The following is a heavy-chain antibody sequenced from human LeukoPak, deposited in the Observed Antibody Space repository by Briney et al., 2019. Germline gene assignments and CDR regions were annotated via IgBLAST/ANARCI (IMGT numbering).Heavy chain of an antibody. Sequence: GGSLRLSCAASGFMFSSYWMSWVRQAPGKGLEWVANIKQDGSEKYYVDSVKGRFTISRDNAKNSLYLQMNSLRAEDTAVYYCARGHFDWLLRHNWFDPWGQGTLVTVSS. CDR1: GFMFSSYW. J-gene: IGHJ5*02. CDR3: ARGHFDWLLRHNWFDP. V-gene: IGHV3-7*01. D-gene: IGHD3-9*01. CDR2: IKQDGSEK.